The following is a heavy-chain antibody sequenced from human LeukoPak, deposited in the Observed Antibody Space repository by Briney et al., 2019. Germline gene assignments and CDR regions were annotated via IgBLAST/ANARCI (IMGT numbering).Heavy chain of an antibody. CDR3: ASWISGNYQYFQH. CDR2: IYYGGST. D-gene: IGHD1-26*01. CDR1: GGSISSYC. J-gene: IGHJ1*01. Sequence: SETLSLTCIVSGGSISSYCCSWIRPPPGKGLEWIAYIYYGGSTNYNPSLKSRVVISVDTSKDQFSLMLSSVTPADTAVYYCASWISGNYQYFQHWGQGTLVTVSS. V-gene: IGHV4-59*01.